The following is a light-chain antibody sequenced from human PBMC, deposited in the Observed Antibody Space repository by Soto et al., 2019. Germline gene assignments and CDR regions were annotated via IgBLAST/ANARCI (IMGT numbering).Light chain of an antibody. J-gene: IGKJ5*01. V-gene: IGKV3-20*01. CDR3: QQYGTSPIT. Sequence: EVVLTQSPATLSVSPGQIATLSCRASQSVSGNLAWYQQKPGQAPRLLIYGASNRATGIPERFSGSGSGTDFTLTISSLEPEDFAVYYCQQYGTSPITFGQGTRLEIK. CDR1: QSVSGN. CDR2: GAS.